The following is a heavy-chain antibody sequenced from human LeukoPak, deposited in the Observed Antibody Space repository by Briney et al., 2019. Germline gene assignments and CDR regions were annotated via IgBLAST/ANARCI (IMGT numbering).Heavy chain of an antibody. J-gene: IGHJ4*02. Sequence: GGSLRLSCAASGFTFSSYEMNWVRQAPGKGLEWVSYISSSGSTIYYADSVKGRFTISRDNAKNSLYLQMNSLRAEDTAVYYCVRDREGTAMVHFDYWGQGTLVTVSS. V-gene: IGHV3-48*03. CDR3: VRDREGTAMVHFDY. CDR1: GFTFSSYE. D-gene: IGHD5-18*01. CDR2: ISSSGSTI.